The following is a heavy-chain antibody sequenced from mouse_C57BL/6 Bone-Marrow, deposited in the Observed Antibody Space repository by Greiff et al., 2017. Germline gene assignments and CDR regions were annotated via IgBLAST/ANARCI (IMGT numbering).Heavy chain of an antibody. V-gene: IGHV5-4*01. J-gene: IGHJ1*03. D-gene: IGHD1-1*01. CDR1: GFTFSSYA. Sequence: EVMLVESGGGLVKPGGSLKLSCAASGFTFSSYAMSWVRQTPEKRLEWVATISDGGSYTYYPDNVKGRFTISRDNAKNNLYLQMSHLKSEDTAMYYCARDPHYYGSSYVDWYFDVWGTETTVTVSS. CDR3: ARDPHYYGSSYVDWYFDV. CDR2: ISDGGSYT.